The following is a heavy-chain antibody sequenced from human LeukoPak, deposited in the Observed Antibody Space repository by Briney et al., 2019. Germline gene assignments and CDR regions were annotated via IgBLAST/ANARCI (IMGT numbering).Heavy chain of an antibody. CDR2: IGTGGET. CDR1: GFTFSSSA. Sequence: GGSLRLSCAASGFTFSSSAMSWVRQAPGQGLEWISVIGTGGETHYAESVRGRFTISRRNFKKTLYLQMNSLRAEDTAVYYCAKRVTVTTKYFDSWGQGTLVTVSS. D-gene: IGHD4-17*01. J-gene: IGHJ4*02. V-gene: IGHV3-23*01. CDR3: AKRVTVTTKYFDS.